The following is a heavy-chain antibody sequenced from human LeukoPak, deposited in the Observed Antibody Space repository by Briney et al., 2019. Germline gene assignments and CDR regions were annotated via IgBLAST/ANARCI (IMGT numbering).Heavy chain of an antibody. J-gene: IGHJ4*02. CDR1: GFTFSSYA. CDR2: ISGSGGST. Sequence: SGGSLRLSCAASGFTFSSYAMSWVRQAPGKGLEWVSAISGSGGSTYYADSVKGRFTISRDNSKNTLYLQMNSLRAEDTAVYYCATLGIGYDYGDYYDYWGQGTLVTVSS. D-gene: IGHD4-17*01. V-gene: IGHV3-23*01. CDR3: ATLGIGYDYGDYYDY.